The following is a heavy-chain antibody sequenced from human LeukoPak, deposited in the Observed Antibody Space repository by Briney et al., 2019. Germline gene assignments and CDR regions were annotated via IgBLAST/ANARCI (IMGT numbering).Heavy chain of an antibody. CDR1: GYSFTSYW. V-gene: IGHV5-51*01. Sequence: GESLKISCKGSGYSFTSYWIGWVRQMPGKGLEWMGIIYPGDSDTRYSPSFQGQVTISADKSISTAYLQWSSLKASDTAMYYCARGGGEYYYDSSGYSYWGQGTLVTVSS. CDR2: IYPGDSDT. CDR3: ARGGGEYYYDSSGYSY. J-gene: IGHJ4*02. D-gene: IGHD3-22*01.